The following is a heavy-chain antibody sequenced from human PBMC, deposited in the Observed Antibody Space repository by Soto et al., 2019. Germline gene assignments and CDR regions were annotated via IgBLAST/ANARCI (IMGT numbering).Heavy chain of an antibody. CDR3: AREGGGIQLSCSPNLYGMDV. D-gene: IGHD5-18*01. J-gene: IGHJ6*02. CDR2: IIPIFGTA. Sequence: QVQLVQSGAEVKKPGSSVKVSCKASGGTFSSYAISWVRQAPGQGLEWMGGIIPIFGTANYAQKFQGRVTITADESTSTAYMELSSLRSEDTAVYYCAREGGGIQLSCSPNLYGMDVWGQGTTVTVSS. V-gene: IGHV1-69*01. CDR1: GGTFSSYA.